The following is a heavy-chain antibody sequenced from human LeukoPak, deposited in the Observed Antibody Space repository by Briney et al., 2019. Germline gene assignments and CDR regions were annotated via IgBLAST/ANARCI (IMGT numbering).Heavy chain of an antibody. J-gene: IGHJ4*02. CDR1: GGSISSYH. CDR2: MYDSGST. V-gene: IGHV4-59*01. D-gene: IGHD3-10*01. CDR3: ARSPMNRGVGMDY. Sequence: ETLSLTCPVSGGSISSYHWYWIRQPPGKGLEWIGYMYDSGSTNYNPSLKSRVTISVDTSKNHFSLRLTSVTPADTAVYYCARSPMNRGVGMDYWGQGTLVTVSS.